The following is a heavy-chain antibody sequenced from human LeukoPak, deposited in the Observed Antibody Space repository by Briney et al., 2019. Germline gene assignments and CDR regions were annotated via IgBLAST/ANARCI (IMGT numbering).Heavy chain of an antibody. V-gene: IGHV6-1*01. CDR2: TYYRSKWYN. Sequence: SQTLSLTCAISGDSVSSDSVTWNWIRQSPSRGLEWLGRTYYRSKWYNEYAVSVKSRIIINPDTSKNQFSLQLNSVTPEDTAVYYCAREALSLGSVNWFDPWGQGTLVTVSS. CDR3: AREALSLGSVNWFDP. J-gene: IGHJ5*02. CDR1: GDSVSSDSVT.